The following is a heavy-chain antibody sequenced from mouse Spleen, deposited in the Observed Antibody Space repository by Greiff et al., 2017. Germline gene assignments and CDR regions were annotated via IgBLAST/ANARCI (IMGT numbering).Heavy chain of an antibody. CDR2: IDPANGYT. CDR1: GFTIKNTY. CDR3: ARGYGSEGDY. V-gene: IGHV14-3*01. Sequence: VQLQQSVAELVRPGASVKLSCTASGFTIKNTYIHWVKQRPEQGLEWIGRIDPANGYTKYAPKFQGKATVTADASSNTAYLQLSSLTSEDAAIYYCARGYGSEGDYWGQGTTLTVSS. D-gene: IGHD1-1*01. J-gene: IGHJ2*01.